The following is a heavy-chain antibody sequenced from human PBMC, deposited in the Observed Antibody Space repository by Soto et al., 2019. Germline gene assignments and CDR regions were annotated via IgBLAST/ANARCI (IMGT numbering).Heavy chain of an antibody. CDR2: INPKSGGT. D-gene: IGHD2-8*01. CDR1: GYSFTDYH. CDR3: ARGDSTDCSNGVCSFFYNHDMDV. V-gene: IGHV1-2*04. J-gene: IGHJ6*02. Sequence: QVQLVQSGAEVKKPGASVKVSCKASGYSFTDYHIHWVRQAPGQGLEWLGRINPKSGGTSTAQKFQGWVTMTTDTSISTASMELISLTSDDTAIYYCARGDSTDCSNGVCSFFYNHDMDVWGQGTTVTVSS.